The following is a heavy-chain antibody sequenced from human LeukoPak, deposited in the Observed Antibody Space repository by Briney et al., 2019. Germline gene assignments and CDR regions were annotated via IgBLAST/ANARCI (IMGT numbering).Heavy chain of an antibody. CDR2: FDPEDGET. V-gene: IGHV1-24*01. J-gene: IGHJ6*02. D-gene: IGHD5-12*01. Sequence: ASVKVSCKVSGYTLTELSMHWVRQAPGKGLEWMGAFDPEDGETIYAQKFQGRVTMTEDTSTDTAYMELSSLRSEDTAVYYCATDRAWLRRSGYYYYGMDVWGQGTTVTVSS. CDR1: GYTLTELS. CDR3: ATDRAWLRRSGYYYYGMDV.